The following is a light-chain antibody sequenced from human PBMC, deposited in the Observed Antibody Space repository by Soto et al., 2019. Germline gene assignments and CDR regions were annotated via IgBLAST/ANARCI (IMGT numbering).Light chain of an antibody. CDR3: QQYGSSIT. J-gene: IGKJ5*01. CDR2: GTS. CDR1: QSVPRGY. V-gene: IGKV3-20*01. Sequence: EIVLTQSPGTLSLSPRERATLSCRASQSVPRGYLAWYQQKPGQAPRLLIYGTSSRATGIPDRFSGSGSGTDFTLTISRLEPEDFAVFYCQQYGSSITVGQGTRLEI.